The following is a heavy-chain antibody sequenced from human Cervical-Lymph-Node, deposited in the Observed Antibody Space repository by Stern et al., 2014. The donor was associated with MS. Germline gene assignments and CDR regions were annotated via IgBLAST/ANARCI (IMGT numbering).Heavy chain of an antibody. D-gene: IGHD3-22*01. Sequence: QLVESGGGLVQPGGSLRLSCAASGFTFSSYALSWVRQAPGKGLEWVSVISGRDGSTNYADSVKGRFTISRDNSKNTLYLQMNSPRVEDTAIYYCAKRGDSSGYSIHDYWGQGTLVTVSS. CDR1: GFTFSSYA. J-gene: IGHJ4*02. CDR3: AKRGDSSGYSIHDY. V-gene: IGHV3-23*04. CDR2: ISGRDGST.